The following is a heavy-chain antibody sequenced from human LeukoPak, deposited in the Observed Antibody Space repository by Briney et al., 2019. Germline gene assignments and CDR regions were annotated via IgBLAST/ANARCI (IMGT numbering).Heavy chain of an antibody. CDR3: ARLNVGARALGYAFDI. V-gene: IGHV3-30*03. J-gene: IGHJ3*02. CDR2: ISYDGSNK. D-gene: IGHD1-26*01. Sequence: PGGSLRLSCAASGFTFSSYGMHWVRQAPGKGLEWAAVISYDGSNKYYADSVKGRFTISRDNSKNTLYLQMNSLRAEDTAVYYCARLNVGARALGYAFDIWGQGTMVTVSS. CDR1: GFTFSSYG.